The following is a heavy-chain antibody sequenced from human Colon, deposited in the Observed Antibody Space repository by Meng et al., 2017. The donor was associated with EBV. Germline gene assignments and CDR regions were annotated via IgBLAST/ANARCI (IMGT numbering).Heavy chain of an antibody. CDR3: ARRGPSENFSP. CDR1: GGSFRDYY. Sequence: QGQLQQWGAGLLKPSETLSRSCAVYGGSFRDYYWTWICHSPGKGLEWIGEIDHRGNTKYNPSLKSRVTISLDTSKKQFSLKVSSVTAADSAVYYCARRGPSENFSPWSQGALVTVSS. V-gene: IGHV4-34*01. J-gene: IGHJ5*02. D-gene: IGHD3-10*01. CDR2: IDHRGNT.